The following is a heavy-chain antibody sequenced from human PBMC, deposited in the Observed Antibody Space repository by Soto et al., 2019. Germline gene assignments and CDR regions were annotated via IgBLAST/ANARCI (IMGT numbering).Heavy chain of an antibody. D-gene: IGHD6-13*01. CDR2: INSDASHT. J-gene: IGHJ5*02. Sequence: EVQLVESGGGVVQPGGSLRLSCAASGFSFSTYWMHWIRQVPGKGLEWVARINSDASHTYYADSVKGRFTISRDNAKNTLHLEMNSLRDEHTAVYYGVRYGQCLSSSWYGHWFDPWGQGTLVTVSS. V-gene: IGHV3-74*01. CDR3: VRYGQCLSSSWYGHWFDP. CDR1: GFSFSTYW.